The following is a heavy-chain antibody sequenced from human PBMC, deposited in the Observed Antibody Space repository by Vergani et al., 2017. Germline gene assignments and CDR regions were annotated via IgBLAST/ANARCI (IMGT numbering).Heavy chain of an antibody. D-gene: IGHD3-3*01. Sequence: QVKLVESGGGVVQPGGSLRLSCVASGFTFSQYGIHWVRQPPGKGLQWVAFIRYDGSNEYYSDSVKGRFTISRDNSKNTLFLQMNSLRSEDTAVYYCASQYYDFWSGRDWGQGTLVTVSS. CDR3: ASQYYDFWSGRD. CDR2: IRYDGSNE. V-gene: IGHV3-30*02. J-gene: IGHJ1*01. CDR1: GFTFSQYG.